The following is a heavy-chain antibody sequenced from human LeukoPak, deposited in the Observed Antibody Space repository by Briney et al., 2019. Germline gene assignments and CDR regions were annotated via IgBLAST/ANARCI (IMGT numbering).Heavy chain of an antibody. Sequence: GGSLRLSCAASGFTFSSNAMHWVRQAPGKGLEWVAIISYDGSNTYYADSVKGRFTISRDNSKNTLYLQMNSLRAEDTAVYFCARAHCTSTTCYNFDYWGQGTLVTVSS. CDR2: ISYDGSNT. V-gene: IGHV3-30*04. J-gene: IGHJ4*02. D-gene: IGHD2-2*02. CDR1: GFTFSSNA. CDR3: ARAHCTSTTCYNFDY.